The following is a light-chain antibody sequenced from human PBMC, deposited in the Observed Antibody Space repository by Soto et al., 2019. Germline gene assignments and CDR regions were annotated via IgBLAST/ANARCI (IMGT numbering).Light chain of an antibody. CDR2: GAS. CDR1: QSVSSSY. V-gene: IGKV3-20*01. J-gene: IGKJ2*01. Sequence: EIVLTQSPGTLSLSPGERATLSCRASQSVSSSYFAWYQQKPGQAPRLLIYGASSRATGIPDRFSGCGSGTAFTLTISRLEPEDFAVYYCQQYGSSPPYTFGQGTKLEIK. CDR3: QQYGSSPPYT.